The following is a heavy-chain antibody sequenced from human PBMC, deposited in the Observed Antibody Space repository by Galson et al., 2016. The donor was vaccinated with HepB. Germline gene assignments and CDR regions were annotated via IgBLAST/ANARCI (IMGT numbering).Heavy chain of an antibody. CDR2: ISGTGDST. Sequence: SLRLSCAASGFTFTSYVLSWVRQAPGKGLQWVSSISGTGDSTFYADSVKGRFTISRGKSKNTLYLQMNSLRAEDTAVYYCASRHSGWYYFDYWGQGTLVTVSS. CDR3: ASRHSGWYYFDY. D-gene: IGHD6-19*01. CDR1: GFTFTSYV. V-gene: IGHV3-23*01. J-gene: IGHJ4*02.